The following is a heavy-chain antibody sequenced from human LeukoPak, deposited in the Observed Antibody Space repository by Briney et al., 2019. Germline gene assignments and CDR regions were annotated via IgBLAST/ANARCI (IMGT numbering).Heavy chain of an antibody. J-gene: IGHJ5*02. CDR1: GGSFSGYY. CDR3: ARGRLGTATRLYVS. Sequence: SETLSLTCAVYGGSFSGYYWSWIRQPPGKGLEWIGEINHSGSTNYHPSLKSRVTISVDTPKNQFSLKLSSVTAADTAVYYCARGRLGTATRLYVSWGQGTLVTVSS. V-gene: IGHV4-34*01. CDR2: INHSGST. D-gene: IGHD7-27*01.